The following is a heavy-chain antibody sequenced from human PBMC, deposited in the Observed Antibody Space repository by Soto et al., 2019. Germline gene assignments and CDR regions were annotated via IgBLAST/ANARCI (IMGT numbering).Heavy chain of an antibody. V-gene: IGHV4-38-2*02. J-gene: IGHJ4*02. D-gene: IGHD3-22*01. CDR1: GDYISSGYH. Sequence: SETLSLTCTVSGDYISSGYHWAWIRQPPGKGLWWIASIFHTGTTYYNPSFKSRVTISVDTSPNQFALKLNSVTAADSAVYFCARTYYYDRSGYYYAQWYFDYWGQGTLVTVSS. CDR2: IFHTGTT. CDR3: ARTYYYDRSGYYYAQWYFDY.